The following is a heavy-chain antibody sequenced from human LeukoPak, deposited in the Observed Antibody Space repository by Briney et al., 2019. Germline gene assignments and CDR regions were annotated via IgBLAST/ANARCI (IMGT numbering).Heavy chain of an antibody. J-gene: IGHJ4*02. V-gene: IGHV3-21*01. Sequence: GGSLRLSCAASGFTFSSYSMNWVRQAPGKGLEWVSSISSSSSYIYYADSVKGRFTIARDNAKNSLYLQMNSLRAEDTAVYYCARGGSGSYKGTDFDYWGQGTLVTVSS. D-gene: IGHD3-10*01. CDR2: ISSSSSYI. CDR1: GFTFSSYS. CDR3: ARGGSGSYKGTDFDY.